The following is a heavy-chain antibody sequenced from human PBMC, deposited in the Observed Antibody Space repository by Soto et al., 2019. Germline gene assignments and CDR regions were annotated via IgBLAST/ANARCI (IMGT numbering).Heavy chain of an antibody. Sequence: SETLSLTCTVSGGSISSGGYYWSWIRQHPGKALEWIGYIYYSGSTYYNPSLKSRITISVDTSKNQFSLKLSSVTAADTAVYYCARGVVECGSTSCPYYFDYWGQGTLVTVSS. V-gene: IGHV4-31*02. CDR1: GGSISSGGYY. J-gene: IGHJ4*02. CDR3: ARGVVECGSTSCPYYFDY. D-gene: IGHD2-2*01. CDR2: IYYSGST.